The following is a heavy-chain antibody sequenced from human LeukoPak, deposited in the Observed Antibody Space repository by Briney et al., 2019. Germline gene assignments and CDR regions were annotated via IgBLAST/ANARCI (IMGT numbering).Heavy chain of an antibody. J-gene: IGHJ6*02. CDR2: ISSSGSGGNT. V-gene: IGHV3-23*01. CDR1: GVTLSSYA. Sequence: PGGSLRLSCAASGVTLSSYAMSWARQAPGKGLEWVSGISSSGSGGNTYYADSVKGRFTIYRDNSKNTQYLQMNSLRAEDTAVYYCATSWGPDTSAFRWGRDGMDVWGQGTTVIVS. CDR3: ATSWGPDTSAFRWGRDGMDV. D-gene: IGHD3-16*01.